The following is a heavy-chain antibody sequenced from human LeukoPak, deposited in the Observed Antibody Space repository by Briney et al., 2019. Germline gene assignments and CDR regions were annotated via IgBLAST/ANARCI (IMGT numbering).Heavy chain of an antibody. CDR3: ARAPGWNSGSSGYSDY. D-gene: IGHD3-22*01. Sequence: GGSLRLSCAASGFTFSSYSMNWVRQAPGKGLEWVSCICSRSSYIYYADSVKGRFTISRDNAKNSLYLQMNSLRAEDTAVYYCARAPGWNSGSSGYSDYWGQGTLVTVSS. CDR1: GFTFSSYS. CDR2: ICSRSSYI. J-gene: IGHJ4*02. V-gene: IGHV3-21*01.